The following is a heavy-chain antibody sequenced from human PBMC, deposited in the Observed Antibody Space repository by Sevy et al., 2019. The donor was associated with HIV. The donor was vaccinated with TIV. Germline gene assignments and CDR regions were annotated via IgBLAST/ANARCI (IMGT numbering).Heavy chain of an antibody. J-gene: IGHJ3*02. D-gene: IGHD2-15*01. V-gene: IGHV5-51*01. CDR1: GYSFTSYW. Sequence: GESLKISCKGSGYSFTSYWIGWVRQMPGKGLEWMGIIYPGDSDTRDSTSFQGQVTISADKSISTAYLQWSSLKASDTAIYYCASTYCSGGSCYSADAFDIWGQGTMVTVSS. CDR2: IYPGDSDT. CDR3: ASTYCSGGSCYSADAFDI.